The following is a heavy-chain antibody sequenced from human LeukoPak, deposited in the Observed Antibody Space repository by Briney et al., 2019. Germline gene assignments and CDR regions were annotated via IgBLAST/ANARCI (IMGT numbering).Heavy chain of an antibody. D-gene: IGHD1-26*01. V-gene: IGHV3-7*04. CDR1: GFTFSRDW. Sequence: PGGSLRLSCAASGFTFSRDWMTWVRQAPGKGLEWVANIKQDGSESYYVDSVKGRFTISRDNAKNSLYLQMNSLRVEDTAVYYCARLGSYRGTSMAYFDLWGRGTLVTVSS. CDR3: ARLGSYRGTSMAYFDL. J-gene: IGHJ2*01. CDR2: IKQDGSES.